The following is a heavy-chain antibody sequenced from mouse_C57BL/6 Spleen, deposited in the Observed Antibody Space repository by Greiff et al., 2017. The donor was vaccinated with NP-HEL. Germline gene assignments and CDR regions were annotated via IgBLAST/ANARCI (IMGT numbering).Heavy chain of an antibody. CDR2: ISGGGGNT. Sequence: EVKLMESGGGLVKPGGSLKLSCAASGFTFSSYTMSWVRQTPEKRLEWVATISGGGGNTYYPDSVKGRFTISRDNAKNTLYLQMSSLRSEDTALYYCARSTLLTTGWYFDVWGTGTTVTVSS. V-gene: IGHV5-9*01. D-gene: IGHD2-1*01. J-gene: IGHJ1*03. CDR1: GFTFSSYT. CDR3: ARSTLLTTGWYFDV.